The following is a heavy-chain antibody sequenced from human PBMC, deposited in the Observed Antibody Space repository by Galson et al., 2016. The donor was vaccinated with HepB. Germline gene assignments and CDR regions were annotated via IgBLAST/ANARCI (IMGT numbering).Heavy chain of an antibody. CDR3: ARAYNYACGY. V-gene: IGHV1-46*01. J-gene: IGHJ4*02. Sequence: SVKVSCKASGYTFSTYSVHWVRQAPGQRLEWMGTINPSGGGSTTYAQKFQGRVIVTRDTSTSTVYMDLSSLRSEDTAMYYCARAYNYACGYWGQGTLVTVSS. D-gene: IGHD3-10*01. CDR2: INPSGGGST. CDR1: GYTFSTYS.